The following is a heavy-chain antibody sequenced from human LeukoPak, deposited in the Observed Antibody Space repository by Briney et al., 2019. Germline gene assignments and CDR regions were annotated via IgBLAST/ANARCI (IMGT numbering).Heavy chain of an antibody. D-gene: IGHD2-2*01. V-gene: IGHV3-23*01. J-gene: IGHJ4*02. Sequence: GGPLRLSCAASGFTFSSYAMSWVRQAPGKGLEWVSAISGSGGSTYYADSVKGRFTISRDNSKNTLYLQMNSLRAEDTAVYHCAKRYCSSTSCSFFDYWGQGTLVTVSS. CDR3: AKRYCSSTSCSFFDY. CDR1: GFTFSSYA. CDR2: ISGSGGST.